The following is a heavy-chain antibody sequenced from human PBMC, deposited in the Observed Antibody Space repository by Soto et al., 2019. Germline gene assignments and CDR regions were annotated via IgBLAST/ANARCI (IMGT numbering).Heavy chain of an antibody. CDR2: IIPIFGTA. Sequence: ASVKVSCKASGGTFSSYAISWVRQAPGQGLEWMGGIIPIFGTANYAQKFQGRVTITAGESTSTAYMELSSLRSEDTAVYYCAQWGGYSDILTGYPRGNYYGMDVWGQGTTVTVSS. CDR3: AQWGGYSDILTGYPRGNYYGMDV. D-gene: IGHD3-9*01. V-gene: IGHV1-69*13. J-gene: IGHJ6*02. CDR1: GGTFSSYA.